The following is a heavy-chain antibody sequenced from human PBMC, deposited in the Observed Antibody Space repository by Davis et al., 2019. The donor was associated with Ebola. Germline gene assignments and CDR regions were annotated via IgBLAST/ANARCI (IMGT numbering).Heavy chain of an antibody. CDR3: PSRPMVNHGLDY. D-gene: IGHD1-14*01. Sequence: MPSETLSLTCAVSGDSIRSRNWWSWVRQSPGKGLEWIGEIYHSGSANYNPSLRSRVTISVDKSKSQFSLNVSSVTAADTAVYFCPSRPMVNHGLDYWGQGTLVTVSS. J-gene: IGHJ4*02. V-gene: IGHV4-4*02. CDR2: IYHSGSA. CDR1: GDSIRSRNW.